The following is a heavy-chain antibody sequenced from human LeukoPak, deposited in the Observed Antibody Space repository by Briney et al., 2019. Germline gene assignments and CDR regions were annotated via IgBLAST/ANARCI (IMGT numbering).Heavy chain of an antibody. CDR1: GFTFSSYS. CDR3: ARGRELGYCSGGSCPAPGY. Sequence: GGSLRLSCAASGFTFSSYSMNWVRQAQGKGLEWVSSISSSSSYIYYADSVKGRFTISRDNAMNSLSLQMNSLRAEDTAVYYCARGRELGYCSGGSCPAPGYWGQGTLVTVSS. D-gene: IGHD2-15*01. J-gene: IGHJ4*02. CDR2: ISSSSSYI. V-gene: IGHV3-21*01.